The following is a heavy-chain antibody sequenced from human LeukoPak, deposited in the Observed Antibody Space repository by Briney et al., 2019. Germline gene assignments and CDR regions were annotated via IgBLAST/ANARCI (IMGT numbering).Heavy chain of an antibody. CDR1: GYTLPYYW. J-gene: IGHJ4*02. V-gene: IGHV5-51*01. Sequence: GESLKISCKGSGYTLPYYWIAWVRQMPGKGLEWMGIIYPDDSDTRYSPSFQGLVTISADKSITTAYLQWSSLKASDTAMYYCARLRSSSWYTVDYWGQGTLVTVSP. CDR2: IYPDDSDT. CDR3: ARLRSSSWYTVDY. D-gene: IGHD6-13*01.